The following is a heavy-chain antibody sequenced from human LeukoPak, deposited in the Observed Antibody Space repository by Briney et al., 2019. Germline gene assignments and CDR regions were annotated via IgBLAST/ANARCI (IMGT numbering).Heavy chain of an antibody. V-gene: IGHV4-34*01. CDR1: GGSISSYY. CDR2: INHSGST. CDR3: ARGFKYCSGGSCSSPTDY. Sequence: SETLSLTCTVSGGSISSYYWSWIRQPPGKGLEWIGEINHSGSTNYNPSLKSRVTISVDTFKNQFSLKLSSVTAADTAVYYCARGFKYCSGGSCSSPTDYWGQGTLVTVSS. J-gene: IGHJ4*02. D-gene: IGHD2-15*01.